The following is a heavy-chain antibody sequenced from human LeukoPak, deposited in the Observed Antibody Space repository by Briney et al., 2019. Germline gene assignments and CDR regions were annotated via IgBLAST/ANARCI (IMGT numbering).Heavy chain of an antibody. CDR3: AKALNVLVPSTSRWFDP. Sequence: GGSLRLSCAASGFTFSNYAMTWVRQAPAKGLEWVSTISDGGAATYYADSVKGRFTISRDNSKNTLSLQMNSLRAEDTAVYYCAKALNVLVPSTSRWFDPWGQGTLVTVSS. V-gene: IGHV3-23*01. D-gene: IGHD2-2*01. CDR1: GFTFSNYA. CDR2: ISDGGAAT. J-gene: IGHJ5*02.